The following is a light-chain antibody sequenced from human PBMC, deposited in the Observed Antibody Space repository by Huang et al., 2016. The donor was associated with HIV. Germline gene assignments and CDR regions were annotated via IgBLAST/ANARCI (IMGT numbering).Light chain of an antibody. Sequence: DIQMTQSPSSLSASLGDRVTITCQASHDISNYLNWYQQKPGKAPKLLFYDAYNLETGGPSRFSGSGSGTDFTLTSKDLKPEDIATYYCQQYDNVPYTFGQGTKLEI. J-gene: IGKJ2*01. CDR3: QQYDNVPYT. CDR1: HDISNY. CDR2: DAY. V-gene: IGKV1-33*01.